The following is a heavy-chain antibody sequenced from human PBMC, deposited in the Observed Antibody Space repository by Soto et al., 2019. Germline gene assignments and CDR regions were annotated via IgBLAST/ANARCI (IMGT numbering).Heavy chain of an antibody. CDR2: ISSSSTNI. Sequence: ELQLVESGGGLVKPGGSLRLSCAASGFTFRGYSMNWVRQAPGKGLEWVSFISSSSTNIYYADSLKGRFSISRDNAKKSLFLQMNSLRPEDTCTYYCARQSKAGYALDVWGQGTTVTVS. J-gene: IGHJ6*02. D-gene: IGHD5-12*01. CDR3: ARQSKAGYALDV. CDR1: GFTFRGYS. V-gene: IGHV3-21*02.